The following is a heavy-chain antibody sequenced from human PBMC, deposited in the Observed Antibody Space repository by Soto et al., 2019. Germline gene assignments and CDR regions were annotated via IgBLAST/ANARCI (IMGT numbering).Heavy chain of an antibody. D-gene: IGHD3-9*01. V-gene: IGHV4-39*01. Sequence: SETLSLTCTVSGGSISSSSYYWGWIRQPPGKGLEWIGSIYYSGSTYYNPSLKSRVTISVDTSKNQFSLKLSSVTAADTAVYYCASWGYFPAFLDYWGQGTLVTVSS. CDR1: GGSISSSSYY. CDR3: ASWGYFPAFLDY. CDR2: IYYSGST. J-gene: IGHJ4*02.